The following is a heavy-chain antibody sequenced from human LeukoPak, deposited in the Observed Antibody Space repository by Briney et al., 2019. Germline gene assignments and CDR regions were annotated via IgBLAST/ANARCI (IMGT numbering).Heavy chain of an antibody. J-gene: IGHJ6*02. Sequence: PSETLSLTCAVSGGSISSGGYSWSWIRQPPGKGLEWIGYIYHSGSTYYNPSLKSRVTISVDRSKNQFSLKLSSVTAADTAVYYCARAPFQCLLRGTYGMDVWGQGTTVTVS. CDR1: GGSISSGGYS. V-gene: IGHV4-30-2*01. CDR2: IYHSGST. CDR3: ARAPFQCLLRGTYGMDV. D-gene: IGHD3-22*01.